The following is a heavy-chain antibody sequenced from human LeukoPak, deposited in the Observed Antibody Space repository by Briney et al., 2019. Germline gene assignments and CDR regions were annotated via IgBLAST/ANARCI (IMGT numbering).Heavy chain of an antibody. D-gene: IGHD6-19*01. Sequence: SVEVSCKASGGTFTSYAISWVRQAPGQGGEWMGRIIPILGIANYAQKFQGRVTITADKSTSTAYLELSSLRSEDTAVYYCARTRRASRIAVAGNPDYWGQGTLVTVSS. CDR2: IIPILGIA. CDR3: ARTRRASRIAVAGNPDY. V-gene: IGHV1-69*04. CDR1: GGTFTSYA. J-gene: IGHJ4*02.